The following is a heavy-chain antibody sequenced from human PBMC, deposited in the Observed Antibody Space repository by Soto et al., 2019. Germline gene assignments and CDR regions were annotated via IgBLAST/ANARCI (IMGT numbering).Heavy chain of an antibody. Sequence: QMQLVQSGPEVKKPGTSVKVSCKASGFTFTSSAVQWVRQARGQRLEWIGWIIVGSGNTNYAQKFQERVTITRDMSTGPAYVELGSRRPEGTAVYYCGAEEGGGVYWGQGTLVTVSS. J-gene: IGHJ4*02. CDR1: GFTFTSSA. CDR2: IIVGSGNT. D-gene: IGHD3-16*01. V-gene: IGHV1-58*01. CDR3: GAEEGGGVY.